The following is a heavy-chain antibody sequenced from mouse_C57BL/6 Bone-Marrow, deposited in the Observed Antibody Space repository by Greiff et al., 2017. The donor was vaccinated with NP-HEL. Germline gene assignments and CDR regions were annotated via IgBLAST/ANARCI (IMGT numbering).Heavy chain of an antibody. D-gene: IGHD4-1*01. J-gene: IGHJ2*01. V-gene: IGHV2-6-1*01. Sequence: QVQLPQSGPGLVAPSQSLSITCTFSGFSLTSYGVHWVRQPPGQGLAWLVVIWSDGSTTYTSALKSRLSIRKDNSKSQVFLKMNSLQTEDTDMYYCARQGLAGELDYWGQGTTLTVSS. CDR2: IWSDGST. CDR1: GFSLTSYG. CDR3: ARQGLAGELDY.